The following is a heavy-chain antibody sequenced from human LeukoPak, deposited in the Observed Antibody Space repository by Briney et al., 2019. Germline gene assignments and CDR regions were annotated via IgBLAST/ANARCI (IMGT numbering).Heavy chain of an antibody. V-gene: IGHV3-21*01. CDR1: GFTFSSYR. Sequence: PGGSLRLSCAASGFTFSSYRMNWLRQAPGKGLEWVSSISSSSSYISYADSVKGPFTISRDNAKNSLYLQMNSLRAEDTAVYYCARADSSGRGAFDIWGQGTMVTVSS. D-gene: IGHD6-25*01. CDR2: ISSSSSYI. CDR3: ARADSSGRGAFDI. J-gene: IGHJ3*02.